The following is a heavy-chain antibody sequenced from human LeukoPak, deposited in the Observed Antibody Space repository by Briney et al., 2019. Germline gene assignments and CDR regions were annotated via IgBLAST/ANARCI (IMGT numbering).Heavy chain of an antibody. J-gene: IGHJ4*02. CDR1: GGSFSGYY. Sequence: SETLSLTCAVYGGSFSGYYWSWIRQPPGKGLEWIGEIYHSGSTNYNPSLKSQVTISVDTSKNQFSLKLSSVTAADTAVYYCARGARSPYSSSWYNYWGQGTLVTVSS. V-gene: IGHV4-34*01. CDR3: ARGARSPYSSSWYNY. CDR2: IYHSGST. D-gene: IGHD6-13*01.